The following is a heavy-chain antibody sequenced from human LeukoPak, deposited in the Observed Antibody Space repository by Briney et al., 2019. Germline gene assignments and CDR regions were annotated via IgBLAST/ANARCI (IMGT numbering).Heavy chain of an antibody. Sequence: SETLSLTCTVSGGSISNYYWSWIRQTPGKGLEWIGYIYYSGSTNYNPSLQSRVTISVDTSKNQFSLKLSSVTAADTAVYYCAREARVRGVMRRGVDYWGQGTLVTVSS. J-gene: IGHJ4*02. CDR3: AREARVRGVMRRGVDY. D-gene: IGHD3-10*01. V-gene: IGHV4-59*12. CDR1: GGSISNYY. CDR2: IYYSGST.